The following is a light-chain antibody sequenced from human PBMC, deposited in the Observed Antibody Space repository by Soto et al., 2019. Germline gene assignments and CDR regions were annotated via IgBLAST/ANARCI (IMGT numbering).Light chain of an antibody. CDR3: QQYGSSPPMYT. J-gene: IGKJ2*01. CDR2: GAS. V-gene: IGKV3-20*01. CDR1: QSVSSSY. Sequence: EVELTQSPGSLPLYHGESVTLSCRASQSVSSSYLAWYQQKPGQAPRLLIYGASSRATGIPDRFSGSGSGTDFTLTISRLEPEDFAVYYCQQYGSSPPMYTFGQGSNADIK.